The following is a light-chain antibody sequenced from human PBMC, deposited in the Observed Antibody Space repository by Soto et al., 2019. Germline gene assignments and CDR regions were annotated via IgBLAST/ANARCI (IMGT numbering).Light chain of an antibody. Sequence: IKMTQSPSTLSASVGDRVTITCRASQSISSWLAWYQQKPGKAPKLLIYDASSLESGVPSRFSGSGSGTEFSLIIKGLQPDDFATYYCQQYKAYPYTLGQGTRLEI. CDR1: QSISSW. V-gene: IGKV1-5*01. CDR2: DAS. CDR3: QQYKAYPYT. J-gene: IGKJ5*01.